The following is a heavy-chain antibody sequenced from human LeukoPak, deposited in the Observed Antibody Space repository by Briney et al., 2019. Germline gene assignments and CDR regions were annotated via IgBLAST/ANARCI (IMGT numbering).Heavy chain of an antibody. V-gene: IGHV4-38-2*02. D-gene: IGHD3-10*01. Sequence: SETLSLTCTVSGYSISSGYYWGWIRQPPGKWLEWIGSIYHSGSTYYNPSLKSRVTISLDTSRNQFSLKLNSVTAADTAVYYCAKSNGYGLVDIWGQGTVVTVSS. CDR1: GYSISSGYY. J-gene: IGHJ3*02. CDR3: AKSNGYGLVDI. CDR2: IYHSGST.